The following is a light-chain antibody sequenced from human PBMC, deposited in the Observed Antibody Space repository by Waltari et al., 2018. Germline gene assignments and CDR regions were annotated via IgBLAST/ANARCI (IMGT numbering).Light chain of an antibody. CDR1: SSDVGGYNC. Sequence: QSALTQPASVSGSPGQSIAISCTGTSSDVGGYNCVSWYQHHPGKAPKLIIYDVTKRPSGMSDRFSGSKSGNTASLTSSGLQAEDEADYYCCSYATTSSVRFGGGTKVTVL. CDR3: CSYATTSSVR. CDR2: DVT. J-gene: IGLJ2*01. V-gene: IGLV2-23*02.